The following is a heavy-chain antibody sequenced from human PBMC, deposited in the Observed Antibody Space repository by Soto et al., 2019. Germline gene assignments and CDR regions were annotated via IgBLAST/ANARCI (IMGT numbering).Heavy chain of an antibody. J-gene: IGHJ4*02. CDR3: ARGLQWDTYYEYYFDH. D-gene: IGHD3-22*01. Sequence: ASVKVSCKASGYIFTNYYINWVRQAPGRGLEWMGIINPRDGAPNYAQKVRGKVTMTRDTSTGTFYMELTSLTSEDTAVYYCARGLQWDTYYEYYFDHWGQGSLITVSS. CDR1: GYIFTNYY. CDR2: INPRDGAP. V-gene: IGHV1-46*01.